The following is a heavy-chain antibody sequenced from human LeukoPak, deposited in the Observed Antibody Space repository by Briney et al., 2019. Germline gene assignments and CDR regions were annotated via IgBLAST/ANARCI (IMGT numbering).Heavy chain of an antibody. J-gene: IGHJ6*02. V-gene: IGHV3-9*01. Sequence: GRSLRLSCAASGFTFDDYAMHWVRQAPGKGLEWVSGISWNSGSIGYADSVKGRFTISRDNAKNSLYLQMNSLRAEDTALYYCAKDTQWLVEGAGMDVWGQGTTVTVSS. CDR3: AKDTQWLVEGAGMDV. CDR1: GFTFDDYA. CDR2: ISWNSGSI. D-gene: IGHD6-19*01.